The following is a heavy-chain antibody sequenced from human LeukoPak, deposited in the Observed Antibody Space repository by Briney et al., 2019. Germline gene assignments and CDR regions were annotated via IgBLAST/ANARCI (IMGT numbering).Heavy chain of an antibody. J-gene: IGHJ6*02. CDR3: ARDCIAARPVVCYGMDV. Sequence: PGGSLRLSRAASGFTFSNYWMNWVRQAPGKGLEWVANIKQDGSDKYYVDSVKGRFTISRDNAKNSLYLQTNSLRAEDTAVYYCARDCIAARPVVCYGMDVWGQGTTVTVSS. V-gene: IGHV3-7*03. D-gene: IGHD6-6*01. CDR1: GFTFSNYW. CDR2: IKQDGSDK.